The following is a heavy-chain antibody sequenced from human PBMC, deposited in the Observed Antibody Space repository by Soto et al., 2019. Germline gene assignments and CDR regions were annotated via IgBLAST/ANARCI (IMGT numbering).Heavy chain of an antibody. CDR3: AKGPRHGGSWPDY. D-gene: IGHD6-13*01. CDR1: GFTFSSYA. Sequence: GGSLRLSCAASGFTFSSYAMSWVRQAPGKGLEWVSAISGSGGSTYYADSVKGRFTIPRDNSKNTLYLQMNSLRAEDTAVYYCAKGPRHGGSWPDYWGQGTLVTVSS. V-gene: IGHV3-23*01. J-gene: IGHJ4*02. CDR2: ISGSGGST.